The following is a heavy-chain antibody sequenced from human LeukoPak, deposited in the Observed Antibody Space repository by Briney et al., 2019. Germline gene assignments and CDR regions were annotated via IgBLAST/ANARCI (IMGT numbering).Heavy chain of an antibody. CDR3: ARFLDDYYYYGMDV. J-gene: IGHJ6*02. D-gene: IGHD2/OR15-2a*01. Sequence: GGSLRLSCAASGFTFSDYYMSWIRQAPGKGLEWVSYISSSSSCTNYADSVKGRFTISRDNAKNSLYLQMNSLRAEDTAVYYCARFLDDYYYYGMDVWGQGTTVTVSS. CDR2: ISSSSSCT. CDR1: GFTFSDYY. V-gene: IGHV3-11*06.